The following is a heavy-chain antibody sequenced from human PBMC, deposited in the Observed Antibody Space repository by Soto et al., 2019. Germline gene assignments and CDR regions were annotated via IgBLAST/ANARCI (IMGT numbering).Heavy chain of an antibody. CDR1: GFTFSDYA. CDR3: EKGTLDHFDH. V-gene: IGHV3-23*01. CDR2: ISADGDST. D-gene: IGHD1-1*01. Sequence: GGSLRLSCAASGFTFSDYAMNWVRQAPGKGLEWVSLISADGDSTYYADSVKGRFTFSRDNSDNTVSLQMNSLRGEDTAIYYCEKGTLDHFDHWGLGTMVTVS. J-gene: IGHJ4*02.